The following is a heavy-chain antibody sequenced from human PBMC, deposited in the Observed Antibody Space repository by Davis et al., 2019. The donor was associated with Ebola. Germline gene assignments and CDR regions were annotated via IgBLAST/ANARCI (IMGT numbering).Heavy chain of an antibody. J-gene: IGHJ4*02. Sequence: GESLKISCVVSGFTFNNFWMTWVRQAPGKGLEWVANINVNGSDKHYVDSVKGRFSIFRDNAKNSLYLQMNSLRDEDTAVYYCAREPNSFDLWGQGTLVTVSS. CDR3: AREPNSFDL. V-gene: IGHV3-7*03. CDR1: GFTFNNFW. CDR2: INVNGSDK.